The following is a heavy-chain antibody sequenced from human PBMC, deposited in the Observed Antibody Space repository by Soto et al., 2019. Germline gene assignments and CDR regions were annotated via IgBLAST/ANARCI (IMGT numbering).Heavy chain of an antibody. CDR2: IYPGDSDT. J-gene: IGHJ4*02. CDR1: GYSFSTYW. CDR3: ARHSLATQPGDY. Sequence: SLKISCKASGYSFSTYWIAWVRQRPGKGLDWMGIIYPGDSDTRYSPSFQGQVTISVDNSIDTAYLEWTTLRASDSAMYYCARHSLATQPGDYWGQGTRVTVS. V-gene: IGHV5-51*01. D-gene: IGHD5-12*01.